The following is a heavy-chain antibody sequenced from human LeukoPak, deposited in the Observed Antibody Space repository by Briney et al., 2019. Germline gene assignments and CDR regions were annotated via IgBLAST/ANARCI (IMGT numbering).Heavy chain of an antibody. CDR3: ARGLGYCSGGSCYYH. V-gene: IGHV1-18*01. J-gene: IGHJ4*02. D-gene: IGHD2-15*01. CDR2: ISAYNGNT. CDR1: GYTFTSYG. Sequence: ASVKVSCKASGYTFTSYGISWVRQAPGQGLEWMGWISAYNGNTNYAQKFQGRVTMTRNTSISTAYMELSSLRSEDTAVYYCARGLGYCSGGSCYYHWGQGTLVTVSS.